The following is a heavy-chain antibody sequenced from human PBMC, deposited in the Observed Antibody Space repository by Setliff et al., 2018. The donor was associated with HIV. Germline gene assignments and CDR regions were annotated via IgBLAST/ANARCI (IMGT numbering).Heavy chain of an antibody. D-gene: IGHD3-3*01. J-gene: IGHJ4*02. CDR2: VHFSGTT. CDR3: ARPSLGIGGGSKFDS. Sequence: SETLSLTCTVSGGSMRSTTYYWGWVRQPPGKGLERIGNVHFSGTTYYNPSLKSRVTISVDPSQNQFSLRLISVTAADAAMYYCARPSLGIGGGSKFDSWGQGTLVTVSS. CDR1: GGSMRSTTYY. V-gene: IGHV4-39*01.